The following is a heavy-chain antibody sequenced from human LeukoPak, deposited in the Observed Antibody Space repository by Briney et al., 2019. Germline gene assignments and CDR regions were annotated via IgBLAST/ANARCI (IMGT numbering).Heavy chain of an antibody. V-gene: IGHV1-2*02. CDR1: GYTFTGYY. CDR3: ARESIVVVPAALASWDWFDP. D-gene: IGHD2-2*01. CDR2: INPNSGGT. Sequence: ASVKVSCKASGYTFTGYYMHWVRQAPGQGLEWMGWINPNSGGTNYAQKFQGRVTMTRDTSISTAYMKLSRLRSDDTAVYYCARESIVVVPAALASWDWFDPWGQGTLVTVSS. J-gene: IGHJ5*02.